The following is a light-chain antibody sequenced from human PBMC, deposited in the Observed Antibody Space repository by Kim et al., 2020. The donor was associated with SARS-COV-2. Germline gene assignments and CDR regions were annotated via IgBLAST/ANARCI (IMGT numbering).Light chain of an antibody. CDR3: QAWDSSTAAHV. CDR2: QDS. Sequence: SYELTQPPSVSVSPGQTASITCSGDKLGDKYACWYQQKPGQSPVLVIYQDSKRPSGIPERFSGSNSGNTATLTISGTQAMDKADYYCQAWDSSTAAHVFGTGTKVTVL. V-gene: IGLV3-1*01. CDR1: KLGDKY. J-gene: IGLJ1*01.